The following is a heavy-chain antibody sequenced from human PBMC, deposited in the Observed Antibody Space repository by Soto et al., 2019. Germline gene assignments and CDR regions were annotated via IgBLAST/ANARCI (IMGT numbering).Heavy chain of an antibody. CDR2: INPNGGGT. CDR3: VLSLGVVHGGGYYFAY. J-gene: IGHJ4*01. Sequence: ASVKVSCKASGYTFSDYYMYWVRQAPGQGLEWMGWINPNGGGTNYAQKFQARVTMTRXPXXTXXXMXVRXLRSDDTAVSYWVLSLGVVHGGGYYFAYWG. D-gene: IGHD3-3*01. V-gene: IGHV1-2*02. CDR1: GYTFSDYY.